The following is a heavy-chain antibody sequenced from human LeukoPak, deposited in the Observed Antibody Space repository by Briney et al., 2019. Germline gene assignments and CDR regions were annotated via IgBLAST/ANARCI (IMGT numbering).Heavy chain of an antibody. CDR2: ISAYNGNT. V-gene: IGHV1-18*01. J-gene: IGHJ6*03. CDR3: ARVNYQVVSAAYLFYYYYMDV. D-gene: IGHD2-2*01. CDR1: GYTFTSYG. Sequence: ASVKVSCKASGYTFTSYGISWVRQAPGQGLEWMGWISAYNGNTNYAQKLQGRVTMTTDTSTSTAYMELRSLRSDDTAVYYCARVNYQVVSAAYLFYYYYMDVWGKGTTVTVSS.